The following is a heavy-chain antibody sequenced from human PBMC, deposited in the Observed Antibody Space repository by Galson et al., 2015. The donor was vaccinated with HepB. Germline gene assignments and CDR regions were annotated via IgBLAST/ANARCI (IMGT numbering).Heavy chain of an antibody. J-gene: IGHJ6*02. D-gene: IGHD4-11*01. CDR1: GGTFSSYA. Sequence: SVKVSCKASGGTFSSYAISWVRQAPGQGLEWMGGIIPIFGTANYAQKFQGRVTITADESTSTAYMELSSLRSEDTAVYYCASLHDYSNYEFYPANYYYYGMDVWGQGTTVTVSS. V-gene: IGHV1-69*13. CDR3: ASLHDYSNYEFYPANYYYYGMDV. CDR2: IIPIFGTA.